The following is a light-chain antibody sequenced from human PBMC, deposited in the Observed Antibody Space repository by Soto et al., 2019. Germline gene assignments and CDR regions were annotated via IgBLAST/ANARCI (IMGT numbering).Light chain of an antibody. CDR1: SSNIGSNY. CDR2: RNN. V-gene: IGLV1-47*01. Sequence: QSVLTQPPSASGTPGQRVTISCSGSSSNIGSNYVYWYQQLPGTAPKLLIYRNNQRPSGVPDRFSGSQSGTSASLAISGLRSEDEADYYCAAWDDSLSVPVFGGGTKLTVL. J-gene: IGLJ2*01. CDR3: AAWDDSLSVPV.